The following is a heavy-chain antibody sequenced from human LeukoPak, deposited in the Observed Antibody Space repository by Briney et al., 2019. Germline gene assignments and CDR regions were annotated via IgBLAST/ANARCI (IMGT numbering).Heavy chain of an antibody. Sequence: ASVKVSCKASGYTFTSYGISWVRQAPGQGLEWMGWISAYNGNTNYAQKLQGRVTMTTDTSTSTAYMELRSLRSDDTAVYYCAASAYYGSSGAEFDYWGQGTLVTVSS. J-gene: IGHJ4*02. D-gene: IGHD3-22*01. CDR2: ISAYNGNT. CDR3: AASAYYGSSGAEFDY. CDR1: GYTFTSYG. V-gene: IGHV1-18*01.